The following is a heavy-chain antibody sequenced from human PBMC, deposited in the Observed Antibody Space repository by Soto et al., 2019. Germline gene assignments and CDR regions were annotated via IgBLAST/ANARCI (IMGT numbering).Heavy chain of an antibody. CDR3: AREGYYYDSSGNPYAFDI. J-gene: IGHJ3*02. V-gene: IGHV1-18*04. CDR1: GYTFTSYG. D-gene: IGHD3-22*01. Sequence: ASVKVSCKASGYTFTSYGISWVRQAPGQGLEWMGWISAYNGNTNYAQKLQGRVTMTTDTSTSTAYMELRSLRSDDTAVYYCAREGYYYDSSGNPYAFDIWGQGTMVTVSS. CDR2: ISAYNGNT.